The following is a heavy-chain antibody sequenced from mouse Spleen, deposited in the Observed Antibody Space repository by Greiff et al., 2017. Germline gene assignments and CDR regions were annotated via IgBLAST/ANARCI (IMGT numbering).Heavy chain of an antibody. Sequence: EVQLQQSGAELVRPGASVKLSCTASGFNIKDDYMHWVKQRPEQGLEWIGWIDPENGDTEYASKFQGKATITADTSSNTAYLQLSSLTSEDTAVYYCTRDYYGSSLWGQGTLVTVSA. V-gene: IGHV14-4*01. CDR2: IDPENGDT. CDR1: GFNIKDDY. J-gene: IGHJ3*01. CDR3: TRDYYGSSL. D-gene: IGHD1-1*01.